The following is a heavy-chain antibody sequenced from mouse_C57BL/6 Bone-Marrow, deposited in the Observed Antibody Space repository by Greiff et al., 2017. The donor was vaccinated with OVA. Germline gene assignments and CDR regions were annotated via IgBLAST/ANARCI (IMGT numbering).Heavy chain of an antibody. CDR3: ARKGSYYSNHGAMDY. D-gene: IGHD2-5*01. J-gene: IGHJ4*01. CDR1: GFSLTSYG. CDR2: IWSGGST. V-gene: IGHV2-2*01. Sequence: VKLQESGPGLVQPSQSLSITCTVSGFSLTSYGVHWVRQSPGKGLEWLGVIWSGGSTDYNAALISRLSISKDNSKMQVFFQMNSLQADDTAIYYCARKGSYYSNHGAMDYWGQGTSVTVSS.